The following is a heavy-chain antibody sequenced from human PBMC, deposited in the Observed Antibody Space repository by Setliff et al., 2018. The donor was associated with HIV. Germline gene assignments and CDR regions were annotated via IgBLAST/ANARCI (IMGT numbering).Heavy chain of an antibody. CDR2: TYHSGST. V-gene: IGHV4-4*02. CDR3: ARGSDLAARVYFDY. Sequence: KTSETLSLTCAVSGGSISSSNWWSWVRQPPGKGLEWIGETYHSGSTKYNPSLKSRVTISVDKSKNHFSLNLNSVTAADTAVYYCARGSDLAARVYFDYWGQGTLVTVSS. D-gene: IGHD6-6*01. J-gene: IGHJ4*02. CDR1: GGSISSSNW.